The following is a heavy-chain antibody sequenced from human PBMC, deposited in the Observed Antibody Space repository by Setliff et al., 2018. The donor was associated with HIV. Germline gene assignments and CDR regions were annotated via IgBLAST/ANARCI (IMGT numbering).Heavy chain of an antibody. D-gene: IGHD6-13*01. Sequence: SETLSLTCSVYGTSFSDHYWSWVRQTPGKGLEWIGEMNQSGTTNYNPSLKSRVTMSMDTSERQFSLKLTSVTAADTAVYYCVGGGYSSPNWFDPWGQGTLVTVSS. J-gene: IGHJ5*02. CDR1: GTSFSDHY. CDR2: MNQSGTT. V-gene: IGHV4-34*01. CDR3: VGGGYSSPNWFDP.